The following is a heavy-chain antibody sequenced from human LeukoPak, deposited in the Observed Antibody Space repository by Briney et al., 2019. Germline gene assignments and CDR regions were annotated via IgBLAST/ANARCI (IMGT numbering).Heavy chain of an antibody. CDR3: AGLRTYYYYGMDV. CDR1: GGTFSSYA. J-gene: IGHJ6*02. D-gene: IGHD1-1*01. Sequence: ASVKVSCKASGGTFSSYAISWVRQAPGQGLEWMGGIIPIFGTANYAQKFQGRVTITADKSTSTAYMELSSLRSEDTAVYYCAGLRTYYYYGMDVWGQGTTVTVSS. V-gene: IGHV1-69*06. CDR2: IIPIFGTA.